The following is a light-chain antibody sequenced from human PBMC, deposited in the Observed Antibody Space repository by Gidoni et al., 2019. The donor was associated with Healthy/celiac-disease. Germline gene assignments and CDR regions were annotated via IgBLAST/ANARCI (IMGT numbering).Light chain of an antibody. J-gene: IGKJ2*01. CDR2: DAS. Sequence: DIHMTQSPFTLSASVGDRVTITCRASQSISSLLAWYQQKPGKAPKLLIYDASSLESGVPSRFSGSGSGTEFTLTISSLQPDDFATYYCQQYNSYSPTFGQGTKLEIK. CDR3: QQYNSYSPT. V-gene: IGKV1-5*01. CDR1: QSISSL.